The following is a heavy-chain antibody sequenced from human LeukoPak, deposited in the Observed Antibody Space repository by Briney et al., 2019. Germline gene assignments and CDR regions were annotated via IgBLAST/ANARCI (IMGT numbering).Heavy chain of an antibody. D-gene: IGHD2-8*01. CDR3: STGPRLLIY. CDR1: SFTFCSYW. J-gene: IGHJ4*01. V-gene: IGHV3-7*03. Sequence: GGSLRLYCAASSFTFCSYWMSRVRQAPGQGLEGVANIKQDGSEKYYVDSVTGRFTISRDNAKNSLYLQMNSLRPDDTALYYCSTGPRLLIYWGQGTLVTVSS. CDR2: IKQDGSEK.